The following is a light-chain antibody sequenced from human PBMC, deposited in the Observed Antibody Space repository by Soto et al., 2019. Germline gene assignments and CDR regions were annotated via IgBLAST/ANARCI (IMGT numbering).Light chain of an antibody. V-gene: IGLV2-23*01. CDR2: EGS. Sequence: QSALTQPASVSGSPGQSITISCTGTSSDIGSYNFVSWYQQHPGKAPKLMIYEGSKRPSGVSNRFSGSKSGNTASLTISGLHAEDEADYHCCSYAGSGTRVVFGGGTKLTVL. CDR1: SSDIGSYNF. CDR3: CSYAGSGTRVV. J-gene: IGLJ2*01.